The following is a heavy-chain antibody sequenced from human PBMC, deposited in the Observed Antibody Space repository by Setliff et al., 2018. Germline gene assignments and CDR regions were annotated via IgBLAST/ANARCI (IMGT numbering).Heavy chain of an antibody. Sequence: PGGSLRLSCAASGFSFSIYEMNWVRQAPGKGLEWVSYISSSGSAVYYADSVRGRFTISRDTSKNTVFLQMNSLRPDDTAVYYCTRGAISGRDLGSPYWGQETLVTVS. J-gene: IGHJ4*02. D-gene: IGHD5-12*01. CDR2: ISSSGSAV. CDR3: TRGAISGRDLGSPY. CDR1: GFSFSIYE. V-gene: IGHV3-48*03.